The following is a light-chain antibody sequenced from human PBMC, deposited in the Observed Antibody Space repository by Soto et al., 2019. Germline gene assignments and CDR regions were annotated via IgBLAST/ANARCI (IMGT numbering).Light chain of an antibody. V-gene: IGKV3-20*01. CDR1: QSVSSNY. CDR2: GAS. CDR3: QQYNTWPPWT. Sequence: EIVLTQSPGTLSLSPGERATLSCRASQSVSSNYLAWYQQKSGQAPRLLIYGASNRAAGIPDRFSGSGSGTDFTLTISSLQSEDFAVYYCQQYNTWPPWTFGQGTKVEVK. J-gene: IGKJ1*01.